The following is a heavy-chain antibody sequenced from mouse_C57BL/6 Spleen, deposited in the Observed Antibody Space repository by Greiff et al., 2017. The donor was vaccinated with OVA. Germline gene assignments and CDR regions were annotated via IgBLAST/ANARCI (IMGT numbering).Heavy chain of an antibody. Sequence: VQLKQSGPELVKPGASVKIPCKASGYTFTDYNMDWVKQSHGKSLEWIGDINPNNGGTIYNQKFKGKATLTVDKSSSTAYMELRSLTSEDTAVYYCARSRDYDWFAYWGQGTLVTVSA. CDR3: ARSRDYDWFAY. CDR1: GYTFTDYN. CDR2: INPNNGGT. V-gene: IGHV1-18*01. J-gene: IGHJ3*01. D-gene: IGHD2-4*01.